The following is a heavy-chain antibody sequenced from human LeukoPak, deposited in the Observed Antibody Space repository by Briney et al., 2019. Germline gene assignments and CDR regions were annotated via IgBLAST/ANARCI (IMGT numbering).Heavy chain of an antibody. CDR3: ARWGIAAAGYYYYMDV. D-gene: IGHD6-13*01. CDR1: GGSISSYY. Sequence: MTSETLSLTCTVSGGSISSYYWSWIRQPPGKGLEWIGYIYYSGSTNYNPSLKSRVTISVDTSKNQFSLKLSSVTAADTAVYYYARWGIAAAGYYYYMDVWGKGTTVTVSS. J-gene: IGHJ6*03. V-gene: IGHV4-59*01. CDR2: IYYSGST.